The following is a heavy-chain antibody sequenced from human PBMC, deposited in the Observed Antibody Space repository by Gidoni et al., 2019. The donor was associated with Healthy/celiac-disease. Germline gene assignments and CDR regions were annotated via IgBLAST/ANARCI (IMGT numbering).Heavy chain of an antibody. CDR1: GFTFSDYY. J-gene: IGHJ4*02. CDR3: AREYSSRRSFDY. CDR2: ISSSGRTI. D-gene: IGHD6-13*01. V-gene: IGHV3-11*01. Sequence: QVQLVESGGGLVMPGGSLRLSCAASGFTFSDYYMSCIRKAPGKGLEWVSYISSSGRTIYYAGYVKGRCTSSRDNAKNSLYLQMNGLRAEDTAVYYCAREYSSRRSFDYWGQGTLVTVSS.